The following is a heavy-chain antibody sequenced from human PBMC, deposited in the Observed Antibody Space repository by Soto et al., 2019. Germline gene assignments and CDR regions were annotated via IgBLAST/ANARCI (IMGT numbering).Heavy chain of an antibody. CDR3: ARGKLSDYVWGSYRYPFDY. D-gene: IGHD3-16*02. CDR2: INHSGST. V-gene: IGHV4-34*01. Sequence: SETLSLTCAVYGGSFSGYYWSWIRQPPGKGLEWIGEINHSGSTNYNPSLKSLVTISVDTSKNQFSLKLSSVTAADTAVYYCARGKLSDYVWGSYRYPFDYWGQGTVVTVSS. J-gene: IGHJ4*02. CDR1: GGSFSGYY.